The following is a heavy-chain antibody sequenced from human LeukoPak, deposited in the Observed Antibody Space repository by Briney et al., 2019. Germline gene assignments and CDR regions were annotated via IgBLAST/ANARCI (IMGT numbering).Heavy chain of an antibody. D-gene: IGHD3-16*01. CDR2: IWYDGSNK. Sequence: GGSLRLSCAASGFTFSSYAMSWVRQAPGKGLEWVAVIWYDGSNKYYADSVKGRFTISRDNSKNTLYLQMNSLRAEDTAVYYCARDYLLPRGTNYYYGMDVWGQGTTVTVSS. J-gene: IGHJ6*02. CDR3: ARDYLLPRGTNYYYGMDV. V-gene: IGHV3-33*08. CDR1: GFTFSSYA.